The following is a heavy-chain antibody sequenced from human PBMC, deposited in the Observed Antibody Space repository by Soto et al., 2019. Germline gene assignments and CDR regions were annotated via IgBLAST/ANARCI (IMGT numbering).Heavy chain of an antibody. J-gene: IGHJ4*02. V-gene: IGHV3-7*03. CDR2: INQDATRQ. CDR3: ARVGLFDGNKPITLEF. D-gene: IGHD3-10*01. Sequence: PGGSLRLSCAASGFTFSDYYMSWVRQAPGRGLEWVANINQDATRQSFVDSVEGRFSISRDNAKNSVYLQMNNLRVDDTAVYYCARVGLFDGNKPITLEFWGQGTLVTVYS. CDR1: GFTFSDYY.